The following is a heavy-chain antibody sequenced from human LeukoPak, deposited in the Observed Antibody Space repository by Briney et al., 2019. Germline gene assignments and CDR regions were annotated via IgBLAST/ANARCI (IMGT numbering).Heavy chain of an antibody. Sequence: ASGKVSCKASGYTFTSYGISWVRQAPGQGLEWMGWISAYNGNTNYAQKLQGRVTMTTDTSTSTAYMELRSLRSDGTAVYYCARSGNSHYYYYMDVWGKGTTVTVSS. J-gene: IGHJ6*03. CDR1: GYTFTSYG. D-gene: IGHD4-23*01. V-gene: IGHV1-18*01. CDR3: ARSGNSHYYYYMDV. CDR2: ISAYNGNT.